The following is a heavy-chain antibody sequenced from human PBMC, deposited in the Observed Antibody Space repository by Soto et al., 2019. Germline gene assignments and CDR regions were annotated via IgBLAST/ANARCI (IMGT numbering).Heavy chain of an antibody. CDR3: AGHLVGSVFSI. V-gene: IGHV5-10-1*01. D-gene: IGHD2-15*01. Sequence: GESLKISCKGSGYSFTSYWISWVRQMPGKGLEWMGRIDPSDSYTNYSPSFQGHVTISADKSISTAYLQWSSLKASDTAMHYCAGHLVGSVFSIWGQGTMVTVSS. CDR1: GYSFTSYW. CDR2: IDPSDSYT. J-gene: IGHJ3*02.